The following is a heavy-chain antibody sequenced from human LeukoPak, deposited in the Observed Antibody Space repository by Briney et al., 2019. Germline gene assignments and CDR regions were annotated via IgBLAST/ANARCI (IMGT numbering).Heavy chain of an antibody. V-gene: IGHV1-69*05. CDR3: ARPDHGAALGT. D-gene: IGHD6-6*01. CDR2: IIPIFGTA. J-gene: IGHJ5*02. CDR1: GGTFSSYA. Sequence: GASVKVSCKASGGTFSSYAISWVRQAPGQGLEWMGGIIPIFGTANYAQKFQGRVTITTDESTSTAYVELSGLRSEDTAVYYCARPDHGAALGTWGQGTLVTVSS.